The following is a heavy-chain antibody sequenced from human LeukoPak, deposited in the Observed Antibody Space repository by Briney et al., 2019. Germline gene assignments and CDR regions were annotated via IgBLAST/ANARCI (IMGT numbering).Heavy chain of an antibody. Sequence: GGSLRLSCAASGFIFSDYWLSWVRQAPGKGLEWVANIKQDGSETHYVDSVKGRFTISRDNAKNSLFLQMNSLRADDTAVYYCSKGGGYVRMDVWGQGTTVTVSS. CDR2: IKQDGSET. V-gene: IGHV3-7*03. CDR1: GFIFSDYW. D-gene: IGHD5-12*01. J-gene: IGHJ6*02. CDR3: SKGGGYVRMDV.